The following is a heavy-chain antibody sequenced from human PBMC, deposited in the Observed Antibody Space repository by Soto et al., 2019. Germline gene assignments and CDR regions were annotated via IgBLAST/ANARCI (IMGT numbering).Heavy chain of an antibody. CDR1: GYTFTSYC. D-gene: IGHD3-22*01. V-gene: IGHV1-18*01. J-gene: IGHJ4*02. CDR3: ARGPPSYYDSSGYYKYFDY. CDR2: ISAYNGNT. Sequence: QVQLVQSGAEVKKPGASVKVSCKASGYTFTSYCISWVRQAPGQGLEWMGWISAYNGNTNYAQKLQGRVTMTTDTSTSTAYMELRSLRSDDTAVYYCARGPPSYYDSSGYYKYFDYWGQGTLVTVSS.